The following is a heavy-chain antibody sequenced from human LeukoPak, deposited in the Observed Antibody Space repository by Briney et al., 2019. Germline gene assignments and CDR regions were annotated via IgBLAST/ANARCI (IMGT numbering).Heavy chain of an antibody. CDR3: ARSLGTAAGTGLDY. Sequence: PGGSLRLSCAASGFTFSSYDMHWVCQATGKGLEWVSAIGTAGDPYYPGSVKGRFTISRENAKNSLYLQMNSLRAGDTAVYYCARSLGTAAGTGLDYWGQGTLVTVSS. D-gene: IGHD6-13*01. V-gene: IGHV3-13*05. CDR2: IGTAGDP. J-gene: IGHJ4*02. CDR1: GFTFSSYD.